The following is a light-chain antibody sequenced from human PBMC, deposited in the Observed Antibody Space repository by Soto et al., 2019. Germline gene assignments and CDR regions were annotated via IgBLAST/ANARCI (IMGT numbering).Light chain of an antibody. J-gene: IGKJ2*01. CDR2: DAS. V-gene: IGKV3-15*01. CDR3: QHFNHWLQMPA. Sequence: IVLTQSPATLSVSPGERATLSCRASQAVGSNLSWYQQRPGQAPMLLIYDASTRATGIPLRFSGGGSGTEFTLTISSLQSDEFAVHYCQHFNHWLQMPAFGVGTQLPIK. CDR1: QAVGSN.